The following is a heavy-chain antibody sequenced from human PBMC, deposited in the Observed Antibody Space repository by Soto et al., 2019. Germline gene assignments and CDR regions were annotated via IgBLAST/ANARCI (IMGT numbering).Heavy chain of an antibody. D-gene: IGHD2-2*01. Sequence: GSLRLSCVASGFTFNTYSMNWVRQAPGKGLEWISYVGSDSGAIYYADSVKGRFTISRDNAKNSVYLQMNSLRDEDTAIYYCTRPAPFDYWGQGTLVTVS. CDR1: GFTFNTYS. V-gene: IGHV3-48*02. CDR2: VGSDSGAI. CDR3: TRPAPFDY. J-gene: IGHJ4*02.